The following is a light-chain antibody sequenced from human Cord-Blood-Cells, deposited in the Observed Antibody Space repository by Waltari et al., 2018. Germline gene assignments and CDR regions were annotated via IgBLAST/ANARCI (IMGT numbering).Light chain of an antibody. CDR1: QSISSY. Sequence: DIQMTQSPSSLSASVGDSVTITCRASQSISSYLNWYQQKPGKAPKLLIYAASSLQSWVPSRFSGSGSGTYFTLTISSLQPEDFATYYCQQSYSTPMYTFGQGTKLEIK. CDR2: AAS. V-gene: IGKV1-39*01. J-gene: IGKJ2*01. CDR3: QQSYSTPMYT.